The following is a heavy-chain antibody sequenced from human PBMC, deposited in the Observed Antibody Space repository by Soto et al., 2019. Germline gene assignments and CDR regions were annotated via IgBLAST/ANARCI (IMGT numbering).Heavy chain of an antibody. CDR1: GFTFSDYA. D-gene: IGHD2-2*01. CDR3: AKVPSSMGTGKPNGFEA. J-gene: IGHJ5*02. V-gene: IGHV3-23*01. Sequence: QPMGSLRLSCAASGFTFSDYAMSWFGQAPGKGLEWGSAISGNTIATYYTDSVKGRLTISRDNSKSTLYLQMNRRRAEDTAVYYNAKVPSSMGTGKPNGFEAWGQ. CDR2: ISGNTIAT.